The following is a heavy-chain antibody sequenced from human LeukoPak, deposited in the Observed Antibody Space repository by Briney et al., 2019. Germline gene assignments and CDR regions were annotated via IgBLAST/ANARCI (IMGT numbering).Heavy chain of an antibody. CDR3: ASSYYGSGFDY. Sequence: ASVKVSCKASGYTFTSYYVHWVRQAPGQGLEWMGIINPSGGSTTYAQNFQGRVTITADKSTSTAYMELSSLRSEDTAVYYCASSYYGSGFDYWGQGTLVTVSS. D-gene: IGHD3-10*01. CDR1: GYTFTSYY. CDR2: INPSGGST. J-gene: IGHJ4*02. V-gene: IGHV1-46*01.